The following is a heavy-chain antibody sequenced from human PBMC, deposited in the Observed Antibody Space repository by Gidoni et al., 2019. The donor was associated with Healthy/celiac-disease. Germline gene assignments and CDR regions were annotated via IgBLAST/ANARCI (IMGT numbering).Heavy chain of an antibody. CDR2: INPNSG. J-gene: IGHJ3*02. D-gene: IGHD1-26*01. Sequence: QVQLVQSGAEVKKPGASVKVSCKASGYTFTGYYMHWVRQAPGQGLEWMGWINPNSGDTSISTAYMELSRLRSDDTAVYYCAREDAVGATGNAFDIWGQGTMVTVSS. CDR1: GYTFTGYY. CDR3: AREDAVGATGNAFDI. V-gene: IGHV1-2*02.